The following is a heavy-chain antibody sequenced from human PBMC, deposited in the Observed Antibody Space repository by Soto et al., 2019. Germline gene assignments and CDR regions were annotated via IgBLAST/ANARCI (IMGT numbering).Heavy chain of an antibody. CDR2: INPSGGRT. J-gene: IGHJ4*02. V-gene: IGHV4-34*01. Sequence: QVHLQQWGAGPLKPSETLSLTCAVSGESFSDYFYSWVRQPPGKGLEWIGEINPSGGRTIYNPSLSSRFTISVDTSKDQLSLRLTSVSAAGTAVYDCSSGRAYTWTFGGQGTLVTVSS. CDR1: GESFSDYF. D-gene: IGHD3-3*01. CDR3: SSGRAYTWTF.